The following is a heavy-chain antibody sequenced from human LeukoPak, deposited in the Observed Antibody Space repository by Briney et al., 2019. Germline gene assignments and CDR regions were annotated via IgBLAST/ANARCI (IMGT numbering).Heavy chain of an antibody. J-gene: IGHJ3*02. V-gene: IGHV4-38-2*02. CDR3: ARIRGVIINPLWAFDI. CDR1: GYSISSGYY. D-gene: IGHD3-10*01. CDR2: IYHSGST. Sequence: KSSETLSLTCTVSGYSISSGYYWGWIRQPPGKGLEWIGSIYHSGSTYYNPSLKSRVTISVDTSKNQFSLKLSSVTAADTAVYYCARIRGVIINPLWAFDIWGQGTMVTVSS.